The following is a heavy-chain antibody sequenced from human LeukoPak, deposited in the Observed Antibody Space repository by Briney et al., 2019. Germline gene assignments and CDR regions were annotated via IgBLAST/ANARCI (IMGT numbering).Heavy chain of an antibody. V-gene: IGHV3-53*01. CDR1: GFTFSGSV. Sequence: GGSLRLSCAASGFTFSGSVMNWVRQASGKGLEWVSVIYSGGSTYYADSVKGRFTISRDNSKNTLYLQMNSLRAEDTAVYYCARDHRGGVHDYWGQGTLVTVSS. J-gene: IGHJ4*02. D-gene: IGHD3-16*01. CDR3: ARDHRGGVHDY. CDR2: IYSGGST.